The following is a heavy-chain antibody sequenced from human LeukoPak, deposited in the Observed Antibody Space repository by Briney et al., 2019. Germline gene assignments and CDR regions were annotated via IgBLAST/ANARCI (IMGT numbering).Heavy chain of an antibody. J-gene: IGHJ5*02. CDR2: IYYSGST. CDR3: ARDLRAGIAAAGSHRWFDP. V-gene: IGHV4-59*01. D-gene: IGHD6-13*01. CDR1: GGSISSYY. Sequence: SETLSLTCTVSGGSISSYYWSWIRQPRGKGLEWIGYIYYSGSTNYNPSLKSRVTISVDTSKNQFSLKLSSVTAADTAVYYCARDLRAGIAAAGSHRWFDPWGQGTLVTVSS.